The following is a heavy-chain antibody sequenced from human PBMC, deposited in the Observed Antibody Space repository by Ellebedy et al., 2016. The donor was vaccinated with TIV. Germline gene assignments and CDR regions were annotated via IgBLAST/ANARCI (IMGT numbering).Heavy chain of an antibody. CDR2: ISAYNGNT. Sequence: ASVKVSXKASGYTFTSYGISWVRQAPGQGLEWMGWISAYNGNTNYAQKLQGRVTMTRDTSTSTVYMELSSLRSEDTAVYYCARDTGFWREFADYWGQGTLVTVSS. D-gene: IGHD3-3*01. CDR1: GYTFTSYG. V-gene: IGHV1-18*01. CDR3: ARDTGFWREFADY. J-gene: IGHJ4*02.